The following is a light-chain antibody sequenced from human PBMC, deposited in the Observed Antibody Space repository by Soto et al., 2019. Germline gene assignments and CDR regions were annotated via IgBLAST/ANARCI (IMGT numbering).Light chain of an antibody. CDR1: SSNIGAGYD. CDR3: QSYDSSLSGSV. V-gene: IGLV1-40*01. CDR2: GNS. J-gene: IGLJ2*01. Sequence: QSVLTQPPSVSGAPGQRVTISCTGSSSNIGAGYDIHWYQQLPGTAPKLLISGNSNRPSGVPDRFSGSKSGTSVSLAITGLQAEDEADYYCQSYDSSLSGSVFGGGTSSPS.